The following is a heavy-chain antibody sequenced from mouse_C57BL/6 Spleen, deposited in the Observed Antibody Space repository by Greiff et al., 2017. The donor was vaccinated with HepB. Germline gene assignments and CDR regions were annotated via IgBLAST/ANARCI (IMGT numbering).Heavy chain of an antibody. Sequence: QVQLQQSGPELVKPGASVKLSCKASGYTFTSYDINWVKQRPGQGLEWIGWIYPRDGSTKYNEKLKGKATLTVDTSSSTAYMELHSLTSEDSSVYFCARSPSYYYGRAMDYWGQGTSVTVSS. CDR1: GYTFTSYD. D-gene: IGHD1-1*01. CDR3: ARSPSYYYGRAMDY. CDR2: IYPRDGST. J-gene: IGHJ4*01. V-gene: IGHV1-85*01.